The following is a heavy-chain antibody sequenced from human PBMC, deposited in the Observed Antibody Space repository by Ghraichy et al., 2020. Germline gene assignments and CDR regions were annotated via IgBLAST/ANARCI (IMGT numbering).Heavy chain of an antibody. D-gene: IGHD6-6*01. V-gene: IGHV3-30*03. CDR3: ARAAVGIASRRGRYFDL. Sequence: GSLRLSCAASEFTFSNFVMHWVRQAPGEGLEWVAVISSDGDSEYYAESVEGRFTISRDNSRNSLYLQLNSLRPEDTAVYYCARAAVGIASRRGRYFDLWGRGTLVTVSS. CDR2: ISSDGDSE. CDR1: EFTFSNFV. J-gene: IGHJ2*01.